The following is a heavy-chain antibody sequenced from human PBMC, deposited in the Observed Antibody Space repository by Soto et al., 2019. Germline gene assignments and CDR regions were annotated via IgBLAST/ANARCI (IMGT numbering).Heavy chain of an antibody. CDR2: ISYDGSNK. CDR1: GFTFSSYG. J-gene: IGHJ4*02. V-gene: IGHV3-30*18. Sequence: SLRLSCAASGFTFSSYGMQWFRQAPGKGLEWVAVISYDGSNKYYADSVKGRFTISRDNSKNTLYLQMNSLRAEDTAVYYCAKDVAVAGTGFDYWGQGTLVTVSS. CDR3: AKDVAVAGTGFDY. D-gene: IGHD6-19*01.